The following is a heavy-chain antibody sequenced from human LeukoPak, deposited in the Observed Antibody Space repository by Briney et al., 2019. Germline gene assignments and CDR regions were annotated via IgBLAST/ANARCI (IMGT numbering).Heavy chain of an antibody. Sequence: SETLSLTCTVSGVSISSYYWSWIRQPPGKGLEWIGYTSYSGSTNYNPSLKSRVTISVDTSKNQFSLKLSSVTAADTAVYYCARRSDSGWFFDFWGQGTLVTVSS. CDR3: ARRSDSGWFFDF. CDR1: GVSISSYY. V-gene: IGHV4-59*08. D-gene: IGHD6-19*01. J-gene: IGHJ4*02. CDR2: TSYSGST.